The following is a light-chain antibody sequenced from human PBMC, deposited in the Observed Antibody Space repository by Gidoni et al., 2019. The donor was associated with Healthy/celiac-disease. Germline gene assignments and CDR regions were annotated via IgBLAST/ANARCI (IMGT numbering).Light chain of an antibody. CDR3: QQYGSSPRET. Sequence: EIVLTQSPGTLSLSPGERATLSCRASQSVSSSYLAWYQQQPGQAPRLLLYGASSRAAGIPDRFSGSGSGADFSLTISSLEPEDFAVYYCQQYGSSPRETFGQGTKVEIK. CDR2: GAS. CDR1: QSVSSSY. J-gene: IGKJ1*01. V-gene: IGKV3-20*01.